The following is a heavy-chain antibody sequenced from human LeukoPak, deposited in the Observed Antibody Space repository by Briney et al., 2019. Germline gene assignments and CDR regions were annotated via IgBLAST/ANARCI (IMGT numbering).Heavy chain of an antibody. CDR3: AKFYDISTGYFDC. J-gene: IGHJ4*02. Sequence: TGGSLRLSCAASGFTSSGSAMSWVRQSPGKGLEWVSAISGGGGSTYYADSVKGRFTISRDNSKNTLYLQMNSLRAEDTAVYYCAKFYDISTGYFDCWGQGTLVTVSS. CDR2: ISGGGGST. CDR1: GFTSSGSA. D-gene: IGHD3-9*01. V-gene: IGHV3-23*01.